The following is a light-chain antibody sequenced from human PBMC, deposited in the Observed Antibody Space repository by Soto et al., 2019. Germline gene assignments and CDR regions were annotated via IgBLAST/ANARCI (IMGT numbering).Light chain of an antibody. CDR1: QGISRS. Sequence: IPLTHPPASFCPPLGEIRPISSMASQGISRSLAWYQQKPGKAPKLLIYAASSLQSGVPSRFSGSGFGTDFTLTISSLQPEDSAIYYCQQDDTCPVKFGQGTRLDIK. V-gene: IGKV1-12*01. CDR2: AAS. J-gene: IGKJ5*01. CDR3: QQDDTCPVK.